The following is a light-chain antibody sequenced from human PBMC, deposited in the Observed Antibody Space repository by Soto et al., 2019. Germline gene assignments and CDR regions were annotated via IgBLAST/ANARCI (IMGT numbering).Light chain of an antibody. Sequence: QSVLTQPASVSGSPGQSITISCTGTSSDVGGYNYVYWYQQHPGKAPKLMIYDVSNRPSGVSNRFSCSKSGNTASLTISGLQAEDEADYYCSSYTSSSALVFGGGTKLTVL. CDR3: SSYTSSSALV. CDR1: SSDVGGYNY. CDR2: DVS. V-gene: IGLV2-14*01. J-gene: IGLJ2*01.